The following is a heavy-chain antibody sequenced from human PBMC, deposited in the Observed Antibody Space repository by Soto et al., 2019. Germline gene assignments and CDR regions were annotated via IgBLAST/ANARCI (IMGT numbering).Heavy chain of an antibody. D-gene: IGHD6-19*01. CDR1: GYTFTSYY. Sequence: ASVKVSCKASGYTFTSYYMHWVRQAPGQGLEWMGIINPSGGSTSYAQKFQGRVTMTRDTSTSTVYMELSSLRSEDTAVYYCARDLGAVAGDYYYGMDVWGQGTTVTSP. CDR3: ARDLGAVAGDYYYGMDV. J-gene: IGHJ6*02. V-gene: IGHV1-46*01. CDR2: INPSGGST.